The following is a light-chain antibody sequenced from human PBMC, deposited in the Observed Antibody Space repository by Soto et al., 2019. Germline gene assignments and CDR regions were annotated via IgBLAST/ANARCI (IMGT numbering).Light chain of an antibody. CDR3: QQYYSYPRT. CDR2: AAS. Sequence: AVRMTQSASSFSASTGYRFTITCRASQGISSYLAWYQQKPGKAPKLLIYAASTLQSGVPSRYRGSGSGTDFTLTISCLQSEDFATYYCQQYYSYPRTFGQGTKVDIK. V-gene: IGKV1-8*01. CDR1: QGISSY. J-gene: IGKJ1*01.